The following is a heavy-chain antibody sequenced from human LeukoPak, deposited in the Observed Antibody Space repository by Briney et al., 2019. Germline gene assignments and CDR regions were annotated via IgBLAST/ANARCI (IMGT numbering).Heavy chain of an antibody. CDR1: GFTVSSNY. D-gene: IGHD5-18*01. CDR3: ARGVRDTAMAYDY. CDR2: IYSGGST. V-gene: IGHV3-53*01. J-gene: IGHJ4*02. Sequence: PGGSLRLSCAASGFTVSSNYMSWVRQAPGKGLEWVSVIYSGGSTYYADSVKGRFTISRDNSKNTLYLQMNSLRAEDTAVYYCARGVRDTAMAYDYWGQGTLVTVSS.